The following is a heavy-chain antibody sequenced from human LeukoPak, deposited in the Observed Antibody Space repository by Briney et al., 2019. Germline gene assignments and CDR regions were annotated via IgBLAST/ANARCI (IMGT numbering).Heavy chain of an antibody. D-gene: IGHD1-7*01. CDR3: ARELVAGTFDH. V-gene: IGHV3-48*04. CDR1: GLTFRSYW. CDR2: IGVIDSIV. Sequence: GGSLRLSCVVTGLTFRSYWVSWVRQAPGKGLEGISNIGVIDSIVAYAGSVEGRFTISRDIAKNSLFLQMNSLRADDTAVYYCARELVAGTFDHWGQGILVTVSS. J-gene: IGHJ4*02.